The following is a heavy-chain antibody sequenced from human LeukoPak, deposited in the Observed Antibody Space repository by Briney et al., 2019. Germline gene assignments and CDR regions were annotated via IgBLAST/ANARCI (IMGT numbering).Heavy chain of an antibody. V-gene: IGHV3-33*01. CDR2: IWYDGSRI. D-gene: IGHD6-6*01. CDR1: GFIFSNYG. J-gene: IGHJ4*02. Sequence: PGRSLRLSCAASGFIFSNYGMHWVRQAPGKGLDWVAVIWYDGSRIYYADSVKGRFTISRDNSRNTLYPQMNSLRAEDTAVYYCARAYSSSSEANFDYWGQGTLVTVSS. CDR3: ARAYSSSSEANFDY.